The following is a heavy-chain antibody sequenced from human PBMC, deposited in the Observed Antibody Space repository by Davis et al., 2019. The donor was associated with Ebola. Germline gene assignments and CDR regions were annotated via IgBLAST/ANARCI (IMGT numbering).Heavy chain of an antibody. D-gene: IGHD3/OR15-3a*01. J-gene: IGHJ3*02. Sequence: ASVKVSCRASGYTFTSYDINWVRQATGQGLEWMGWMNPKSGNTGYAQKFQARVSMTRDTSISTAYMELNSLRSEDTAVYYCARGTRTLDIWGQGTMLTVSS. V-gene: IGHV1-8*01. CDR2: MNPKSGNT. CDR1: GYTFTSYD. CDR3: ARGTRTLDI.